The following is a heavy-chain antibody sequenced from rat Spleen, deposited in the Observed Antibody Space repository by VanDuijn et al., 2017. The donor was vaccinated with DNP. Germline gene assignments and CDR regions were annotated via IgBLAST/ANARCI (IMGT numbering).Heavy chain of an antibody. CDR3: TTDANWELLFAY. CDR1: GFTFSDYN. Sequence: EVQLVGSGGGLVQPGRSLQVSCAASGFTFSDYNMAWVRQAPKKGLEWVATISYDGSSTYYRDSVKGRFTISRDNAKSTLYLQMDSLRSEDTATYYCTTDANWELLFAYWGQGTLVTVSS. D-gene: IGHD5-1*01. J-gene: IGHJ3*01. CDR2: ISYDGSST. V-gene: IGHV5-7*01.